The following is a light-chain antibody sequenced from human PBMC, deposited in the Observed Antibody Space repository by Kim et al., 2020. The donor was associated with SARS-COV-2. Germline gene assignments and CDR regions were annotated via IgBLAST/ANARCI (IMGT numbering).Light chain of an antibody. CDR1: VCVNSN. CDR2: FAS. Sequence: SPEERPTPSCRASVCVNSNLAWYQQKPGQTPRLLIYFASTGATGIPARFSGIGSGTDFTLAISSLQSEDLAVYYGQQYNKWPPGFGPRTKVDIK. V-gene: IGKV3-15*01. CDR3: QQYNKWPPG. J-gene: IGKJ3*01.